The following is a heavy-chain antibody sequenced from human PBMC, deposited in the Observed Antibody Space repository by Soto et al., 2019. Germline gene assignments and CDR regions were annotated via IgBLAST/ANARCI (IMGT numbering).Heavy chain of an antibody. V-gene: IGHV4-4*07. J-gene: IGHJ6*02. D-gene: IGHD1-26*01. Sequence: SETLSLTCTVSDGSISRYYWSWIRQPAGKGLEWIGRIYTSGSTNYNPSLKSRVTMSVDTSKNQFSLKLSSVTAADTAVYYCASLVGATDYGMDVWGQGTTVTVSS. CDR2: IYTSGST. CDR1: DGSISRYY. CDR3: ASLVGATDYGMDV.